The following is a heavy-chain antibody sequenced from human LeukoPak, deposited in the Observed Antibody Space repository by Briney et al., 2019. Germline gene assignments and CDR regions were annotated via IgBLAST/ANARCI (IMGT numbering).Heavy chain of an antibody. D-gene: IGHD6-13*01. CDR1: GGSISSYY. J-gene: IGHJ4*02. CDR3: ARVDGYSSSWYVDY. Sequence: SETLSLTCTVSGGSISSYYWSWIRQPPGKGLEWIWYIYYSGSTNYNPSLKSRVTISVDTSKNQFSLKLSSGTAADTAVYYWARVDGYSSSWYVDYWGQGTLVTVSS. V-gene: IGHV4-59*01. CDR2: IYYSGST.